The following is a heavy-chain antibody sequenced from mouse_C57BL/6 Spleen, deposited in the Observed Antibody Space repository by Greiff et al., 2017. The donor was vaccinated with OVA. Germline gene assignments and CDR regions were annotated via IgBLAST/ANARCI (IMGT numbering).Heavy chain of an antibody. CDR3: ARWAQLGGGYAMDY. D-gene: IGHD4-1*02. V-gene: IGHV1-82*01. J-gene: IGHJ4*01. CDR2: IYPGDGDT. CDR1: GYAFSSSW. Sequence: VQLQQSGPELVKPGASVKISCKASGYAFSSSWMNWVKQRPGKGLEWIGRIYPGDGDTNYNGKFKGKATLTADKSSSTAYMQLSSLTSEDSAVYFCARWAQLGGGYAMDYCGQGTSVTVSS.